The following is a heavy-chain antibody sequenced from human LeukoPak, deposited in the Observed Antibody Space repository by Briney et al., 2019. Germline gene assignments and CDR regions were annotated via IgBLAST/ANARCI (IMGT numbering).Heavy chain of an antibody. Sequence: GGSLRLSCAASGFTFSSYGMHWVRQAPGKGLVWVAFIRYDGSNKYYADSVKGRFTISRDNSKNTLYLQMNSLRAEDTAVYYCGKDRSCSGKGLTYAFDLWGQGTMVTVSS. CDR3: GKDRSCSGKGLTYAFDL. CDR2: IRYDGSNK. V-gene: IGHV3-30*02. J-gene: IGHJ3*01. D-gene: IGHD3-10*02. CDR1: GFTFSSYG.